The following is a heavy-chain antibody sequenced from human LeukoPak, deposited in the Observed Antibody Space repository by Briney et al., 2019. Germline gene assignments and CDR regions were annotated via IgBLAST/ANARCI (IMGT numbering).Heavy chain of an antibody. CDR3: ARKGFLEWLLPNWFDP. J-gene: IGHJ5*02. CDR2: IYYSGST. CDR1: GGSISSSSYY. V-gene: IGHV4-39*07. D-gene: IGHD3-3*01. Sequence: SETLSLTCTVSGGSISSSSYYWGWIRQPPGKGLEWIGSIYYSGSTYYNPSLKSRVTISVDTSKNQFSLKLSSVTAADTAVYYCARKGFLEWLLPNWFDPWGQGTLVTVSS.